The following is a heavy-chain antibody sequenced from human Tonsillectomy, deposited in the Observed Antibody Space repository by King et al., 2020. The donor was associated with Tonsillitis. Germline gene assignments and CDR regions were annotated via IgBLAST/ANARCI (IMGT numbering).Heavy chain of an antibody. Sequence: VQLVESGAEVKKPGESLRISCRGFGYSFTNYWITWVRQMPGKGLEWMGKIDPTNSYTDYSPSFQGHVTISADKSISTAYLHWSSLKASDIAMFYCVRHPHITMGRASGDWFDLWGQGTLVTVSS. V-gene: IGHV5-10-1*03. CDR3: VRHPHITMGRASGDWFDL. CDR1: GYSFTNYW. J-gene: IGHJ5*02. D-gene: IGHD3-10*01. CDR2: IDPTNSYT.